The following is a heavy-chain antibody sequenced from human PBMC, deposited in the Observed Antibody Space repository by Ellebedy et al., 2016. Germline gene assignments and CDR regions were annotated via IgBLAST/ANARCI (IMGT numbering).Heavy chain of an antibody. V-gene: IGHV3-72*01. CDR2: TRNKANSYTT. D-gene: IGHD2/OR15-2a*01. CDR3: ARGGPSPRETYFLGAFDI. Sequence: GESLKISCSASGFTFSDHYMDWVRQAPGKGLEWVGRTRNKANSYTTEYAASVKGRFTISRDDSKSSLYVQMNSLKTEDTAVYYCARGGPSPRETYFLGAFDIWGQGTMVTVSS. J-gene: IGHJ3*02. CDR1: GFTFSDHY.